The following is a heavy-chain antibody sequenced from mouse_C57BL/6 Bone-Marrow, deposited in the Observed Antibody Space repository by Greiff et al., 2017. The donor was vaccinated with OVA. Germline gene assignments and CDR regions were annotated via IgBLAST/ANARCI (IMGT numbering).Heavy chain of an antibody. J-gene: IGHJ2*01. CDR2: IYPGSGNT. Sequence: QVQLKESGAEVVRPGASVKLSCKASGYTFTDHYINWVKQRPGQGLEWIARIYPGSGNTYYNEKFKGKATLTAEKSSNTAYMPLSSLTSEDSAVYFCARDDGYFFEYWGQGTTLTVSS. V-gene: IGHV1-76*01. CDR1: GYTFTDHY. D-gene: IGHD2-3*01. CDR3: ARDDGYFFEY.